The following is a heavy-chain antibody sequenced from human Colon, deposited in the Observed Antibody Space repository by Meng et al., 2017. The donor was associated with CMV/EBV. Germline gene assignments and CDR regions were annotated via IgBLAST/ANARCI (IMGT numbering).Heavy chain of an antibody. J-gene: IGHJ3*01. CDR3: ARSNYA. CDR1: GFTFNNYA. Sequence: KISCAASGFTFNNYAMSWVRQAPGKGLEWVAEIIPVVGTPNYAQRFQGRVTITADKSTNTAYMELSSLTSEDTAVYYCARSNYAWGQGTMVTVSS. V-gene: IGHV1-69*06. CDR2: IIPVVGTP. D-gene: IGHD5-24*01.